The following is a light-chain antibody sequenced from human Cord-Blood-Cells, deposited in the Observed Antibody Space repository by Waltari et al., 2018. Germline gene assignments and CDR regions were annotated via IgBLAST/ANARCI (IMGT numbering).Light chain of an antibody. CDR1: HSISSY. CDR3: QQSYSTPPLT. V-gene: IGKV1-39*01. J-gene: IGKJ4*01. CDR2: AAS. Sequence: DIQMTQSPSSLSASVGYRVTITFRASHSISSYLNWYQQKPGKAPKLLNYAASSLQSGVPSRFSGNGSETDFTLTISSLQPEDFATYYCQQSYSTPPLTFGGGTKVEIK.